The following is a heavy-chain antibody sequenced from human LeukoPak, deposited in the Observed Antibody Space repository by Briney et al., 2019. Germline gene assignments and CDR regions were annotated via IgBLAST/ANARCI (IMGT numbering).Heavy chain of an antibody. CDR1: GFTFSSSN. J-gene: IGHJ3*02. CDR2: ISGTSTAI. V-gene: IGHV3-48*02. CDR3: ARGGGRPYSDAFDI. D-gene: IGHD2-15*01. Sequence: GGSLRLSCAVSGFTFSSSNMHWVRQAPGKGLEGVSFISGTSTAIYYADSVKGRFTISGDIARKSMYLQMNSLRDEDTAVYYCARGGGRPYSDAFDIWGQGTVVTVSS.